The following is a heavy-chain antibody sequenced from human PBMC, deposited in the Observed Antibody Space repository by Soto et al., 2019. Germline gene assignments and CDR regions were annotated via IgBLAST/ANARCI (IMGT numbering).Heavy chain of an antibody. D-gene: IGHD6-6*01. Sequence: EVQLLESGGGLVQPGGSLRLSCAASGFTFSSSAMSWVRQAPVKGLEWVSAISGSGGSTYYADSVKGRFTISRDNSKNTLYLQMNSLRAEDTAVYYCAKKVWGARPDYYYYMDVWGKGTTVTVSS. J-gene: IGHJ6*03. V-gene: IGHV3-23*01. CDR1: GFTFSSSA. CDR2: ISGSGGST. CDR3: AKKVWGARPDYYYYMDV.